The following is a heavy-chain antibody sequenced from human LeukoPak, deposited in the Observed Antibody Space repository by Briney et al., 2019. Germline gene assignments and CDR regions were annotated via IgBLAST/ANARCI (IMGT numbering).Heavy chain of an antibody. Sequence: SSETLSLTCAVSGGSISSGGYSWSWIRQPPGKGLEWIGFIYYSGSTNYNPSLKSRVTISVDTSKNQFSLKLSSVTAADTAVYYCARDPSGYFNYWGQGTLATVSS. CDR1: GGSISSGGYS. V-gene: IGHV4-61*08. J-gene: IGHJ4*02. D-gene: IGHD3-22*01. CDR3: ARDPSGYFNY. CDR2: IYYSGST.